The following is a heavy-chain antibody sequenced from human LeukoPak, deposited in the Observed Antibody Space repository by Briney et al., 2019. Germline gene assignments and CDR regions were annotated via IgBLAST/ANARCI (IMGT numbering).Heavy chain of an antibody. D-gene: IGHD3-22*01. Sequence: SVKVSCKASGGTFSSYAISWVRQAPGQGLEWMGGIIPIFGTANYAQKFQGRVTITADESTSTAYMELSSLRSEDTAVYYCARDPAYYYDSSGALDYWGQGTLVTVSS. CDR1: GGTFSSYA. CDR2: IIPIFGTA. J-gene: IGHJ4*02. V-gene: IGHV1-69*13. CDR3: ARDPAYYYDSSGALDY.